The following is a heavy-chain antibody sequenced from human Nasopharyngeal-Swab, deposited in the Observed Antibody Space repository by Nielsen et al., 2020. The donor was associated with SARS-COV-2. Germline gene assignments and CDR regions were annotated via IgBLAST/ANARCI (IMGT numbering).Heavy chain of an antibody. Sequence: GGSLRLSCKDSGYSFDRYWIGWVRQMPGKGLEWMGIIDPGDSDVRYSPSFQGRVTISADKSINTAYIQWSSLKASDTAIYYCARRVSSSGFDAFDIWGQGTLVTVSS. CDR1: GYSFDRYW. CDR2: IDPGDSDV. CDR3: ARRVSSSGFDAFDI. D-gene: IGHD3-22*01. J-gene: IGHJ3*02. V-gene: IGHV5-51*01.